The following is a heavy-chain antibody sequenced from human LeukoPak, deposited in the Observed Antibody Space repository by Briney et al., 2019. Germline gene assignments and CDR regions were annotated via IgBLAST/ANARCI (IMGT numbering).Heavy chain of an antibody. CDR2: ISYDGSNK. V-gene: IGHV3-30*04. CDR3: AREETWAEGHSVFDY. J-gene: IGHJ4*02. CDR1: GFTFSNYA. Sequence: GGSLRLSCSASGFTFSNYAMHWVRQAPGKGLEWVAVISYDGSNKYYADSVKGRFTISRDNSKNTLYLQMNSLRAEDTAVYYCAREETWAEGHSVFDYWGQGTLVTVSS. D-gene: IGHD7-27*01.